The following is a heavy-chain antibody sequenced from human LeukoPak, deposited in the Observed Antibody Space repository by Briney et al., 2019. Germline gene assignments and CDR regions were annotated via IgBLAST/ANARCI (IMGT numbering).Heavy chain of an antibody. D-gene: IGHD6-13*01. Sequence: GGSLRLSCAASGFTFSSYWMSWVRQAPGKGLEWVANIKQDGSEKYYVDSVKGRFTISRDNAKNSLYLQMNSLRAEDTAVYYCARGNSSSWYYNWFDPWGQGTLVTVSS. CDR2: IKQDGSEK. CDR1: GFTFSSYW. J-gene: IGHJ5*02. V-gene: IGHV3-7*01. CDR3: ARGNSSSWYYNWFDP.